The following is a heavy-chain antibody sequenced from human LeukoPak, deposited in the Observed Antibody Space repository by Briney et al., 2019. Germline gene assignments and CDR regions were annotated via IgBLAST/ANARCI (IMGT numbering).Heavy chain of an antibody. V-gene: IGHV5-51*01. Sequence: GESLQISCKNSGYNFTNYWIVWVRQMPGKGLEWMGIIYPGDSDTRYSPSFQGQVTISADKSISTAYLHWSSLKASDTAMYYYAGHGYGSRRDGFDIWGQGTIVTVSS. D-gene: IGHD2-2*03. CDR2: IYPGDSDT. CDR3: AGHGYGSRRDGFDI. J-gene: IGHJ3*02. CDR1: GYNFTNYW.